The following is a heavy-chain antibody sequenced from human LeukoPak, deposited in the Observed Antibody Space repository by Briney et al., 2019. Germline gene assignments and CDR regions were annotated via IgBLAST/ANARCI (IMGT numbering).Heavy chain of an antibody. J-gene: IGHJ4*02. CDR3: ARLTGNNCDY. CDR1: GFTLRTFA. Sequence: GGSLRLSCAASGFTLRTFAMSGVRQAPGKELEGVSVFSSSAANIEYADSVTGRITIYRHISKNILYLQMNSLRAEDTAIYYSARLTGNNCDYWGQGTLVTVSS. V-gene: IGHV3-23*01. D-gene: IGHD1-14*01. CDR2: FSSSAANI.